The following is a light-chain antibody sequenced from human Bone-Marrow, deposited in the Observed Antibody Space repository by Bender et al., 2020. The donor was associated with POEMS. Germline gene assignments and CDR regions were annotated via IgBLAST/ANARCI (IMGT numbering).Light chain of an antibody. Sequence: QSALTQPASVSASPGQSITISCTGSSSDIGSYDLVSWYQCHPGKAPKLMIYEGSKRPSGVSNRFSGSKSGNTASLTISGLQAEDEADYYCCSYAGSSTFWVFGGGTKLTVL. CDR3: CSYAGSSTFWV. J-gene: IGLJ3*02. CDR1: SSDIGSYDL. V-gene: IGLV2-23*01. CDR2: EGS.